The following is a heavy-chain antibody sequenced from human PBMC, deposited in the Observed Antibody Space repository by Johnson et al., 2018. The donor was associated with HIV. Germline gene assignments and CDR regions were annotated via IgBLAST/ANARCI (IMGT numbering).Heavy chain of an antibody. CDR1: GFTFSDYY. V-gene: IGHV3-72*01. CDR3: AKDQIPAAASRALDI. J-gene: IGHJ3*02. Sequence: VQVVESGGGLVQPGGSLRLSCVASGFTFSDYYMDWVRQAPGKGLEWVGRIRNKAKSYTTEDSVTGRFTISRDNSKNTLYLQMNSLRAEDTAVYYCAKDQIPAAASRALDIWGQGTMVTVSS. D-gene: IGHD6-25*01. CDR2: IRNKAKSYTT.